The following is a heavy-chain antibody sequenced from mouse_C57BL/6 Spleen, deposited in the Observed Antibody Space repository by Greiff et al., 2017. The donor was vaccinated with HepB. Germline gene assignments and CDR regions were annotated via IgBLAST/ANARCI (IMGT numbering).Heavy chain of an antibody. CDR3: ARGYGNYWYFDV. CDR1: GYTFTSYW. CDR2: IHPNSGST. J-gene: IGHJ1*03. V-gene: IGHV1-64*01. D-gene: IGHD2-1*01. Sequence: QVQLKESGAELVKPGASVKLSCKASGYTFTSYWMHWVKQRPGQGLEWIGMIHPNSGSTNYNEKFKSKATLTVDKSSSTAYMQLSSLTSEDSAVYYCARGYGNYWYFDVWGTGTTVTVSS.